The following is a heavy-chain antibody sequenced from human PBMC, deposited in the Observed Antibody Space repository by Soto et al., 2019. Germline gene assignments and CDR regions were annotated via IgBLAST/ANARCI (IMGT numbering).Heavy chain of an antibody. Sequence: SETLSLTCDVSGQSYGPYCWIWIRQSPAKGLPGIAEVSHMGVPKYNPALNNRVTISVDSSKKHFASSLTSVAAADTAVYYCAHLRFWDWFQYNMDGWGQGTTVTVSS. J-gene: IGHJ6*02. CDR2: VSHMGVP. CDR1: GQSYGPYC. CDR3: AHLRFWDWFQYNMDG. V-gene: IGHV4-34*01. D-gene: IGHD3-3*01.